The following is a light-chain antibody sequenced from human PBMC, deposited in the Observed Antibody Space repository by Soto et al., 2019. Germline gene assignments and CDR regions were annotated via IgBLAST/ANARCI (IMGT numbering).Light chain of an antibody. Sequence: EIVLSQSPGTLSLSAGERLTLSCRASQTVSSSYLAWYQQKPGQAPRLLVYGASSRATGIPDRFSGSGSGTAFPLTISRLEPEDFAVYYCQQYGSSHFTFGPGTKVNIK. CDR1: QTVSSSY. CDR3: QQYGSSHFT. J-gene: IGKJ3*01. V-gene: IGKV3-20*01. CDR2: GAS.